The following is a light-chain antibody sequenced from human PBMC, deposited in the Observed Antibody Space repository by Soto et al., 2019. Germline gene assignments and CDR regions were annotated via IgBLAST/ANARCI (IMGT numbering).Light chain of an antibody. CDR2: VAS. Sequence: DIQMTQSPSSLSAYVGDRVTITCRASQIITTCLNWFQQKPGKAPKVLINVASGLQSGVPSRFSGSGSGTDFTLTISSLQPEDFATYYCQQSYSTPWTFGPGTKVDIK. CDR1: QIITTC. V-gene: IGKV1-39*01. J-gene: IGKJ1*01. CDR3: QQSYSTPWT.